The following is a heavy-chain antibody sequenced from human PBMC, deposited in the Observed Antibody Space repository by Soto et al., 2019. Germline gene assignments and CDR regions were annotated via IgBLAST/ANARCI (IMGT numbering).Heavy chain of an antibody. CDR1: GGTPGIHW. CDR3: AILMNHYYDRPRAFAV. D-gene: IGHD3-22*01. V-gene: IGHV4-59*11. CDR2: VYFRGSI. Sequence: SQNRPLPWTVSGGTPGIHWWSCIRQIPEKGLEWIGYVYFRGSINYNPSLESRVTMSVDTSKNQFSLKMTSVTAADTAVYYCAILMNHYYDRPRAFAVWAQGTMVTVS. J-gene: IGHJ3*01.